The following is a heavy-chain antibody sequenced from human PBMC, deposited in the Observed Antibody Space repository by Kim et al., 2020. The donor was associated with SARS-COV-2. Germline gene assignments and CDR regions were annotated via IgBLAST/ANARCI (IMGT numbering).Heavy chain of an antibody. V-gene: IGHV1-3*01. D-gene: IGHD1-1*01. J-gene: IGHJ4*02. Sequence: NRKHSQKLQGRGTITRDTSASTAYMELSSLRSEDTAVYYCARDWTFDYWGQGTLVTVSS. CDR2: NR. CDR3: ARDWTFDY.